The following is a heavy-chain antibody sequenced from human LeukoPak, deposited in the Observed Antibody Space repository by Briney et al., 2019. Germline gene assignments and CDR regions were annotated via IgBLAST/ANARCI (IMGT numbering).Heavy chain of an antibody. J-gene: IGHJ4*02. Sequence: KSSETLSLTCTVSGGSISSGGYYWSWIRQHPGKGLEWIGYIYYSGSTYYNPSLKSRVTTSVDTSKNQFSLKLSSVTAADTAVYYCARASKGPAARAFDYWGQGTLVTVSS. CDR2: IYYSGST. CDR1: GGSISSGGYY. D-gene: IGHD2-2*01. V-gene: IGHV4-31*03. CDR3: ARASKGPAARAFDY.